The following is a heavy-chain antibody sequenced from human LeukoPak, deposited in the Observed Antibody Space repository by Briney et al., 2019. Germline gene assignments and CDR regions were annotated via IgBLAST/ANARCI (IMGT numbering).Heavy chain of an antibody. Sequence: TSETLSLTCTVSGGSISSSSYYWGWIRQPPGKGLEWIGSIYYSGSTYYNPSLKSRVTISVDTSKNQFSLKLSSVTAADTALYYCARVVAAAGNNWFDPWGQGTLVTVSS. CDR1: GGSISSSSYY. J-gene: IGHJ5*02. D-gene: IGHD6-13*01. CDR3: ARVVAAAGNNWFDP. CDR2: IYYSGST. V-gene: IGHV4-39*07.